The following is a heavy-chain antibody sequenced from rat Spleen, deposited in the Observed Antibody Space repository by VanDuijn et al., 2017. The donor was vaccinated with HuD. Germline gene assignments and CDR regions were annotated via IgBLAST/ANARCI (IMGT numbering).Heavy chain of an antibody. CDR2: ISPSGSTT. Sequence: EVQLVESGGGLVQPGRSLNLSCEASGFIFRNYDMVWVRQAPTKGLEWVASISPSGSTTHYRDSVRGRFTIFRDVAKSTLYLQMDSLRSEDTATYYCATAGSRVSRFAYWGQGTLVTVSS. CDR1: GFIFRNYD. V-gene: IGHV5-19*01. D-gene: IGHD1-4*01. CDR3: ATAGSRVSRFAY. J-gene: IGHJ3*01.